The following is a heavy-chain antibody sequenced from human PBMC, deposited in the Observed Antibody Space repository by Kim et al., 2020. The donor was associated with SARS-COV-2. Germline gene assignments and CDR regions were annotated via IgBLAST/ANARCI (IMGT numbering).Heavy chain of an antibody. CDR1: GGSISSSNW. Sequence: SETLSLTCAVSGGSISSSNWWSWVRQPPGKGLEWIGEIYHSGSTNYNPSLKSRVTISVDKSKNQFSLKLSSVTAADTAVYYCAREVSSSWYTWFDPWGQGTLVTVSS. D-gene: IGHD6-13*01. CDR3: AREVSSSWYTWFDP. V-gene: IGHV4-4*02. J-gene: IGHJ5*02. CDR2: IYHSGST.